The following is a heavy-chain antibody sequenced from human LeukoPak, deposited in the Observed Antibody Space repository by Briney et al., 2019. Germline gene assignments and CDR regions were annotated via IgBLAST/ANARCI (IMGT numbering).Heavy chain of an antibody. CDR1: GYTFTNYD. CDR2: ISAYNGNT. D-gene: IGHD3-22*01. V-gene: IGHV1-18*01. J-gene: IGHJ4*02. Sequence: GASVKVSCKASGYTFTNYDINWVRQATGQGLEWMGWISAYNGNTNYAQKLQGRVTMTTDTSTSTAYMELRSLRSDDTAVYYCARDQYYYDSSGYSYWGQGTLVTVSS. CDR3: ARDQYYYDSSGYSY.